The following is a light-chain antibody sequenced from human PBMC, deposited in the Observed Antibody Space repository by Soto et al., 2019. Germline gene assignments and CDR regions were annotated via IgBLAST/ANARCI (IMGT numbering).Light chain of an antibody. J-gene: IGKJ1*01. CDR3: QQYKACPPR. CDR2: VAS. Sequence: EMVMTQSPATLSVSPGERATLSCRASQSVSSYLAWYQQKPGQPPRLLIYVASTRAAGIPARFSGSGSGTEFTFTISSLQSADYSVYYSQQYKACPPRFGQGTNVEIK. CDR1: QSVSSY. V-gene: IGKV3-15*01.